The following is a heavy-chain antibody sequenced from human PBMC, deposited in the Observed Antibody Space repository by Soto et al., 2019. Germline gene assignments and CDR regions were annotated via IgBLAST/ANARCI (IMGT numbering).Heavy chain of an antibody. Sequence: PSETLSLTCTVSGGSISSYYWSWIRQPPGKGLEWIGYIYYSGSTNYNPSLKSRVTISVDTSKNQFSLKLSSVTAADTAVYYCASQGYYYDSSGYPSGPGNFDHWGQGTLVTVSS. CDR2: IYYSGST. CDR3: ASQGYYYDSSGYPSGPGNFDH. CDR1: GGSISSYY. J-gene: IGHJ4*02. D-gene: IGHD3-22*01. V-gene: IGHV4-59*08.